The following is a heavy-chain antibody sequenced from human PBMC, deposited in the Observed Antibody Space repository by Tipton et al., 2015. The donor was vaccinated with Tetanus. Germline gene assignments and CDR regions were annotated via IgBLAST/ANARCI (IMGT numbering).Heavy chain of an antibody. CDR3: ARDFQGVEWFLYYYGMDV. CDR1: GFTFSSYA. Sequence: SLRLSCAASGFTFSSYAMSWVRQAPGKGLEWVSAISGSGGSTYYADSVKGRFTISRDNSKNTLYLQMNSLRAEDTAVYYCARDFQGVEWFLYYYGMDVWGQGTTVTVSS. CDR2: ISGSGGST. V-gene: IGHV3-23*01. J-gene: IGHJ6*02. D-gene: IGHD3-3*01.